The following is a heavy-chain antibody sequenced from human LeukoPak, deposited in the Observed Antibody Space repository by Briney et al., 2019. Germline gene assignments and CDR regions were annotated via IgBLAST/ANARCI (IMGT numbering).Heavy chain of an antibody. CDR3: VRERFNNDYEA. V-gene: IGHV3-53*01. CDR2: IYSDDAT. D-gene: IGHD3-22*01. CDR1: GFTVGSGR. J-gene: IGHJ5*02. Sequence: GGSLRLSCAASGFTVGSGRRMSWVRQAPGEGLEWISTIYSDDATNYGDSVKGRFTIARDNSRNTLDLQMNSLRVEDTAVYYCVRERFNNDYEAWGQGILVTVSS.